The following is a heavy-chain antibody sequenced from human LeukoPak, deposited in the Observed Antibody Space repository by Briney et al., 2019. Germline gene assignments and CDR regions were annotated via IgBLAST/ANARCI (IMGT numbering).Heavy chain of an antibody. V-gene: IGHV3-74*01. J-gene: IGHJ4*02. CDR2: INEDPSLI. D-gene: IGHD3-16*01. CDR1: GFTFSCYW. Sequence: PGGSLRLSCAASGFTFSCYWMHWVRQAPGKGLEWVSRINEDPSLITYADSVKGRFIISRDNTKNSLYLQMNSLRAEDTAVYYCVRDLILVWTPGDDFDFWGQGTLVTVSS. CDR3: VRDLILVWTPGDDFDF.